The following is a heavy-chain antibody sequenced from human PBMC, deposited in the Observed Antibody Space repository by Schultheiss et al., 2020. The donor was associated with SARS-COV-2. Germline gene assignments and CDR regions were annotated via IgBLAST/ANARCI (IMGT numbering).Heavy chain of an antibody. J-gene: IGHJ5*02. CDR2: IYYSGST. V-gene: IGHV4-61*01. D-gene: IGHD2-15*01. CDR1: GGSVSSGSYY. Sequence: SETLSLTCTVSGGSVSSGSYYWSWIRQPPGKGLEWIGYIYYSGSTNYNPSLKSRVTISVDTSKNQFSLKLSSVTAADTAVYYCARRGSYHPPTFLPRGGWFDPWGQGTLVTVSS. CDR3: ARRGSYHPPTFLPRGGWFDP.